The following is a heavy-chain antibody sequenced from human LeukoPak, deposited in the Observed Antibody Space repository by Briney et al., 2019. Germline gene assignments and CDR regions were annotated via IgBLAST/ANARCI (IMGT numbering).Heavy chain of an antibody. CDR3: ARSDVRTGFDY. CDR2: IYYSGST. J-gene: IGHJ4*02. D-gene: IGHD3-10*01. CDR1: GGSLSGYY. V-gene: IGHV4-59*01. Sequence: PSETLSLTCTVSGGSLSGYYWSWIRQPPGKGLEWIGYIYYSGSTNYNPSLKSRVTISVDTSKNQFSLKLSSVTAADTAVYYCARSDVRTGFDYWGQGTLVTVSS.